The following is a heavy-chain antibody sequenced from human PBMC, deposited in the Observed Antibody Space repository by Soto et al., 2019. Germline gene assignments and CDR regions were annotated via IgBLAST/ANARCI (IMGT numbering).Heavy chain of an antibody. D-gene: IGHD2-15*01. J-gene: IGHJ6*03. CDR1: GGSISSSSYY. CDR2: IYYSGST. V-gene: IGHV4-39*01. Sequence: QLQLQESGPGLVKPSETLSLTCTVSGGSISSSSYYWGWIRQPPGKGLEWIGSIYYSGSTYYNPSLKSRVTISVDTSKNQCSLKLSSVTAADTAVYYCAGIVVVGDYMDVWGKGTTVTVSS. CDR3: AGIVVVGDYMDV.